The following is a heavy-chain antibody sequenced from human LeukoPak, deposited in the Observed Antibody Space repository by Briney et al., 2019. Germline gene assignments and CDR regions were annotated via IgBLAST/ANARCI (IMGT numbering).Heavy chain of an antibody. CDR1: GFTFSSYA. CDR3: ARDCSSTSCYGWFAFDI. V-gene: IGHV3-30*01. J-gene: IGHJ3*02. Sequence: GGSLRLSCAASGFTFSSYAMHWVRQAPGKGLERVAVISYDGSNKYYADSVKGRFTISRDNSKNTLYLQMNSLRAEDTAVYYCARDCSSTSCYGWFAFDIWGQGIMVTVSS. D-gene: IGHD2-2*01. CDR2: ISYDGSNK.